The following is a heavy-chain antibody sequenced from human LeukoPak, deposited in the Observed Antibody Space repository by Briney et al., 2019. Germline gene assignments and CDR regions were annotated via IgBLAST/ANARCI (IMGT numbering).Heavy chain of an antibody. CDR1: GGTFSSYA. V-gene: IGHV1-18*01. D-gene: IGHD3-22*01. Sequence: ASVKVSCKASGGTFSSYAISWVRQAPGQGLEWMGWISAYNGNTNYAQKLQGRVTMTTDTSTSTAYMELRSLRSDDTAVYYCARVSYDSSGYYYFDYWGQGTLVTVSS. CDR2: ISAYNGNT. CDR3: ARVSYDSSGYYYFDY. J-gene: IGHJ4*02.